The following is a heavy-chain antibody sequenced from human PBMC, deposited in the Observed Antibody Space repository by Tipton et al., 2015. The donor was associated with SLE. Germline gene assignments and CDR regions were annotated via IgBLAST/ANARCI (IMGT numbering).Heavy chain of an antibody. J-gene: IGHJ4*02. CDR2: IYSSVST. CDR3: ARGSPAAGFGY. D-gene: IGHD6-25*01. V-gene: IGHV4-59*12. CDR1: GASISPNY. Sequence: TLSLTCAVSGASISPNYWSWIRQPTGKGLEWIGYIYSSVSTNYNPSLQSRVTISVDTSKNQFSLKLSSVTAADTAVYYCARGSPAAGFGYWGQGTLVTVSS.